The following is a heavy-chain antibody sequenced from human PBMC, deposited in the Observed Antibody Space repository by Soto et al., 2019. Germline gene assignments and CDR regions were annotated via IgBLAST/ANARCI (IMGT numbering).Heavy chain of an antibody. V-gene: IGHV1-8*01. CDR2: MSPNSGNT. Sequence: QVQLVQSGAEVKKPGASVKVSCKASGYTFNSYEINWVRQATGQGLEWLGWMSPNSGNTGYAQKYQGRVTMTRNTSISTAYMELSSLRSEDTALYYCAIQKLSTGDYFDNWGQGTLVTVSS. D-gene: IGHD2-15*01. CDR1: GYTFNSYE. J-gene: IGHJ4*02. CDR3: AIQKLSTGDYFDN.